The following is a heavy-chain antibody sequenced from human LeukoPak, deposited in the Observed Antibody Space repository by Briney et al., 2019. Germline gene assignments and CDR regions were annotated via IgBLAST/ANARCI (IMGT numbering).Heavy chain of an antibody. CDR1: GGSISSGTYY. D-gene: IGHD6-13*01. Sequence: PSETLSLTCTVSGGSISSGTYYWSWIRQPAGKGLEWIGRIYSSGSTNYNPSLKSRVSISVDTSKNQCSLKLSSVTAADTAGYYCGRFSWYRGIDYWGQGTLVTVSS. J-gene: IGHJ4*02. CDR2: IYSSGST. V-gene: IGHV4-61*02. CDR3: GRFSWYRGIDY.